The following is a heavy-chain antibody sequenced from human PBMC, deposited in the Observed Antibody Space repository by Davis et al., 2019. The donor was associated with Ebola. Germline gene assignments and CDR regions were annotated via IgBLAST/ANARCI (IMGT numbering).Heavy chain of an antibody. CDR2: ISPDGSRA. V-gene: IGHV3-74*01. D-gene: IGHD4-17*01. CDR3: TRDFDYEGGY. J-gene: IGHJ4*02. Sequence: ESLKISCAASGFIVSSHWIHWVRQAPGKGLVWVSRISPDGSRAGYADSVKGRFAVSRDNAKNMLYLQMDSLRADDTAVYYCTRDFDYEGGYWGQGALVTVSS. CDR1: GFIVSSHW.